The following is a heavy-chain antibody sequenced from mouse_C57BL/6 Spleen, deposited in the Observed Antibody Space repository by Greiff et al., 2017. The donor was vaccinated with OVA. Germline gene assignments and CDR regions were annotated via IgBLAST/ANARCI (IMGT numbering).Heavy chain of an antibody. J-gene: IGHJ2*01. Sequence: QVQLKESGAELARPGASVKMSCKASGYTFTSYTMHWVKQRPGQGLEWIGYINPSSGYPKYNQKFKDKATLTADKSSSTAYMQLSSLTSEDSAVYYCARGTTVVATMPYYFDYGGQGTTLTVSS. D-gene: IGHD1-1*01. CDR2: INPSSGYP. CDR3: ARGTTVVATMPYYFDY. V-gene: IGHV1-4*01. CDR1: GYTFTSYT.